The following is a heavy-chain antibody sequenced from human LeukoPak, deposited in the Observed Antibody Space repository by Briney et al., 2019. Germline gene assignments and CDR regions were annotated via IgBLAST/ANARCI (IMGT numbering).Heavy chain of an antibody. J-gene: IGHJ4*02. V-gene: IGHV3-23*01. CDR2: SGSGGST. Sequence: GGSLRLSCAASGFTFSSYSMNWVRQAPGKGLEWVSASGSGGSTYYADSVKGRLTISRDNSKNTLYLQVNSLRAEDTAVYYCAKGPSSSSWFDYWGQGTLVTVSS. CDR3: AKGPSSSSWFDY. CDR1: GFTFSSYS. D-gene: IGHD6-13*01.